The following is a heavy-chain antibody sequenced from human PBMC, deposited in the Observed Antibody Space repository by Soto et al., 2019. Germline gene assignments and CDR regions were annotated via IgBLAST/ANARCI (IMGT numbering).Heavy chain of an antibody. CDR3: ERSDSPDTLVLFDY. V-gene: IGHV4-59*01. D-gene: IGHD6-6*01. CDR1: GGSISSYY. CDR2: IYYSGST. J-gene: IGHJ4*02. Sequence: QVQLQESGPGLVKPSETLSLTCTVSGGSISSYYWSWIRQPPGKGLEWIGYIYYSGSTNYNPSLKSRVTISVDTSKNQFSLKLSSVTAADTAVYYCERSDSPDTLVLFDYWGQGTLVTVSS.